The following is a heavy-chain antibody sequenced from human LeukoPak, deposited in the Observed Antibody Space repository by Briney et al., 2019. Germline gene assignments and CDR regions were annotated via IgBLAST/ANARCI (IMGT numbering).Heavy chain of an antibody. CDR3: SKSQGSFDY. Sequence: GGSLRLSCVASGINFSDYSMNWVRQAPGKGLEWVSSISGSSSYIDYADSVRGRSTISRDNAKNSLYLQMNSLRAEDTAVYYCSKSQGSFDYWGQGTLVTVSS. V-gene: IGHV3-21*01. J-gene: IGHJ4*02. CDR2: ISGSSSYI. D-gene: IGHD2-15*01. CDR1: GINFSDYS.